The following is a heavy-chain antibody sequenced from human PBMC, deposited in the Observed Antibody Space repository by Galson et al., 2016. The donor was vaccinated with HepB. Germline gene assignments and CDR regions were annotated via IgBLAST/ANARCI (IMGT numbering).Heavy chain of an antibody. CDR3: AKRHEYCPAVGCSVDY. V-gene: IGHV3-30*18. CDR1: GFTFSKYG. Sequence: SLRLSCAASGFTFSKYGMHWVRQAPAKGLEWVAADSMDGRRKFYADSVKGRFTISRDNSNNMLFLQMSSLRADDTAVYYCAKRHEYCPAVGCSVDYWGQGTLVSGSS. D-gene: IGHD2/OR15-2a*01. J-gene: IGHJ4*02. CDR2: DSMDGRRK.